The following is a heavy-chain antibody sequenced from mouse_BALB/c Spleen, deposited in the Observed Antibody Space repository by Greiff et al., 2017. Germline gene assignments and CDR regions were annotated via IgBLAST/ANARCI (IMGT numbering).Heavy chain of an antibody. D-gene: IGHD1-1*01. CDR1: GFTFSSYA. CDR2: ISSGGST. J-gene: IGHJ1*01. Sequence: EVQRVESGGGLVKPGGSLKLSCAASGFTFSSYAMSWVRQTPEKRLEWVASISSGGSTYYPDSVKGRFTISRDNASNILYLQMSSLRSEDTAMYYCARNYYGSSYWYFDVWGAGTTVTVSS. V-gene: IGHV5-6-5*01. CDR3: ARNYYGSSYWYFDV.